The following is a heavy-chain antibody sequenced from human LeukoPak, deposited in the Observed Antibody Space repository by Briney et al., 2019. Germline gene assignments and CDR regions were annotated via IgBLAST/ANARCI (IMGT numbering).Heavy chain of an antibody. CDR1: GFTFDDYA. V-gene: IGHV3-43*02. CDR3: AKPQEEAANDILPFDP. Sequence: PGGSLRLSCAASGFTFDDYAMHWVRQAPGKGLEWLSLISGDGGSTYYADSVKGRFTISRDNSRNSLYLRMNSLRTEDTALYYCAKPQEEAANDILPFDPWGQGTLVTVSS. CDR2: ISGDGGST. D-gene: IGHD3-9*01. J-gene: IGHJ5*02.